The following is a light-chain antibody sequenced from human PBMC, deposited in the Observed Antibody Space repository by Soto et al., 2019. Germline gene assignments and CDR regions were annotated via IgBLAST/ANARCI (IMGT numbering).Light chain of an antibody. CDR3: QQGHNWPLT. CDR2: SPS. J-gene: IGKJ2*01. CDR1: QSISTE. Sequence: EIAMTQSPATLSVSPGERATLSCRASQSISTELAWYQQIPGQPPRLLIYSPSTRATGVPARFTGSGSGSEFTLTISGLPSEDFAIYYCQQGHNWPLTFGQGTRLEI. V-gene: IGKV3-15*01.